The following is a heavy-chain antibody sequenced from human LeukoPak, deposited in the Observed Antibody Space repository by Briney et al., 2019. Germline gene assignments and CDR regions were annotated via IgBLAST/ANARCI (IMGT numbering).Heavy chain of an antibody. Sequence: AETLSLTCTVSGGSLSSRTYYGRGMRQPPGRGLEGIGAIYYSEKNYYNPSLKGRLTKSEDTYNNQLFLTMSPVTAAAPAVYYCVRARYDILTAYNMGGGLFDPWGQGTLVTVSS. D-gene: IGHD3-9*01. CDR1: GGSLSSRTYY. J-gene: IGHJ5*02. V-gene: IGHV4-39*01. CDR2: IYYSEKN. CDR3: VRARYDILTAYNMGGGLFDP.